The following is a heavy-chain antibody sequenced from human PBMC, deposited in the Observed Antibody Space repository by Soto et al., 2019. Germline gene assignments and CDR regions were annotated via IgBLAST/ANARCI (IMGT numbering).Heavy chain of an antibody. D-gene: IGHD4-17*01. CDR2: MYSSGTT. CDR3: ARGRHQSRTVTTPPYWTY. V-gene: IGHV4-39*01. CDR1: GGSISRSSYY. Sequence: PSETLSLTCAVSGGSISRSSYYWGWIRQPPGKGLEWIGSMYSSGTTYYNPSLKSRVTISVDTSTNQFSLNLSSVTAADTAVYYCARGRHQSRTVTTPPYWTYWGQGTLVTVSS. J-gene: IGHJ4*02.